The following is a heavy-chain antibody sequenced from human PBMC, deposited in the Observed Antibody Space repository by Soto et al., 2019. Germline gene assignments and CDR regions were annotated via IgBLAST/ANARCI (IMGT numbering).Heavy chain of an antibody. V-gene: IGHV3-21*01. CDR3: ARGRNPERVRYYYHYGMDV. CDR2: ISISSSYI. CDR1: GFTFSSYS. J-gene: IGHJ6*02. D-gene: IGHD3-10*01. Sequence: RGPLRLSCAASGFTFSSYSMNWVRQAPGKGLEWVSSISISSSYIYYADSVKGRFTISRDNAKNSLYLQMNSLRAEDTAVYYCARGRNPERVRYYYHYGMDVWGQGTTVTVSS.